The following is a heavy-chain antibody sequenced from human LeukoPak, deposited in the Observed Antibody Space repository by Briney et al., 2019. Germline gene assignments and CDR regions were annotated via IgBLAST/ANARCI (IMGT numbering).Heavy chain of an antibody. D-gene: IGHD2/OR15-2a*01. J-gene: IGHJ6*02. Sequence: GGSLRLSCAASGFMFSSYAMTWVRQAPGKGLEWVSTISDSGGSTYYADSVKGRFTISRDNSRTTVYLQMNSLRAEDTAVYYCAKSALFFFHGMDVWGQGTTVTFS. V-gene: IGHV3-23*01. CDR1: GFMFSSYA. CDR2: ISDSGGST. CDR3: AKSALFFFHGMDV.